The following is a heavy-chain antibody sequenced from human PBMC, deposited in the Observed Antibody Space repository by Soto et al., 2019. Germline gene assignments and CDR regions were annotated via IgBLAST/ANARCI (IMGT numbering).Heavy chain of an antibody. CDR3: TRHDPSGHSDY. V-gene: IGHV3-73*02. CDR2: TRNRGHGYAT. CDR1: GFTFSDFT. J-gene: IGHJ4*02. Sequence: EVQLVESGGGLVQPGGSLKLSCAASGFTFSDFTIHWVRQASGKGLEWVGRTRNRGHGYATEYAASVKGRFTISRDNSRITAYLQMTSLKTDDTAVYYCTRHDPSGHSDYWGQGTLVTVSS.